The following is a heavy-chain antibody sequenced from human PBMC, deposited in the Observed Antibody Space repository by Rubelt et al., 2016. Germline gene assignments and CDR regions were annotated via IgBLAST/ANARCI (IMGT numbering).Heavy chain of an antibody. V-gene: IGHV3-53*01. Sequence: EVQLVESGGGLIQPGGSLRLSCAASGFTVSDTYMSWVRQTSGKGLEWGSVIYGGGELYYAESVKGRLTISRDSSTMTLYLEMNRLGAEDTAVYYCAKDREVVVTGVDYWGQGTLVTVSS. D-gene: IGHD4-23*01. CDR1: GFTVSDTY. J-gene: IGHJ4*02. CDR3: AKDREVVVTGVDY. CDR2: IYGGGEL.